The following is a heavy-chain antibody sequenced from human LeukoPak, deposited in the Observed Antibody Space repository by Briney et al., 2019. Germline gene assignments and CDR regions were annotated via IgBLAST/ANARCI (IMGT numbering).Heavy chain of an antibody. Sequence: GGSLRLSCAASGFTFSTYNMNWVRQAPGKGLEWVASIKRDGSEKYYVDSVKGRFSISRDNAKNSLYLQMNSLGAEDTAVYYCARGGRHKVTAAVSDHFDYWGHGTLVTVSS. CDR2: IKRDGSEK. CDR3: ARGGRHKVTAAVSDHFDY. J-gene: IGHJ4*01. D-gene: IGHD2-21*02. CDR1: GFTFSTYN. V-gene: IGHV3-7*01.